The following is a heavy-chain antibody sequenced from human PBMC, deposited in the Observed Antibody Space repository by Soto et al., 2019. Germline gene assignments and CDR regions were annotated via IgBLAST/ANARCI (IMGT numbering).Heavy chain of an antibody. J-gene: IGHJ6*03. D-gene: IGHD2-15*01. CDR1: GGTFSSYT. V-gene: IGHV1-69*02. Sequence: SVKVSCKASGGTFSSYTISWVRQAPGQGLEWMGRIIPILGIANYAQKLQGRVTMTTDTSTSTAYMELRSLRSDDTAVYYCASVFVVVVAATPMPYYYMDVWGKGTTVTVSS. CDR3: ASVFVVVVAATPMPYYYMDV. CDR2: IIPILGIA.